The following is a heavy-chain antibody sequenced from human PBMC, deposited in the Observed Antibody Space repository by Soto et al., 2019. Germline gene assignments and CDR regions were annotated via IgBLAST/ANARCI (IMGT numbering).Heavy chain of an antibody. CDR1: GFTFSSYG. CDR3: AKDSGMDV. CDR2: ISYDGSNK. V-gene: IGHV3-30*18. J-gene: IGHJ6*02. Sequence: GGSLRLSCAASGFTFSSYGMHWVRQAPGKGLEWVAVISYDGSNKYYADSVKGRFTISRDNSKNTLYPQMNSLRAEDTAVYYCAKDSGMDVWGQGTTVTVSS.